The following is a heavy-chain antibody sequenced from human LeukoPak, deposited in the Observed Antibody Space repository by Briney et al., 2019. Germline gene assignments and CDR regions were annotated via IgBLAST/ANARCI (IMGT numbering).Heavy chain of an antibody. Sequence: SETLSLTCAVYGGSFSGYYWSWIRQPPVKGLEWIGEINHSGSTNYNPSLRSRVTISVDTSKNQFSLKLSSVTAADTAVYYCARHISTMIVGWGQGTLVTVSS. CDR3: ARHISTMIVG. V-gene: IGHV4-34*01. CDR2: INHSGST. D-gene: IGHD3-22*01. CDR1: GGSFSGYY. J-gene: IGHJ4*02.